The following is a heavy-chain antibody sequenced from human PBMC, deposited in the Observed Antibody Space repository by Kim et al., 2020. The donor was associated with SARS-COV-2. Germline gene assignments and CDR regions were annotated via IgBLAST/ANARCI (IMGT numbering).Heavy chain of an antibody. CDR1: GFTFSDFS. V-gene: IGHV3-11*01. CDR3: ARSYYSTVGT. D-gene: IGHD3-10*01. J-gene: IGHJ4*02. Sequence: GGSLRLSCAASGFTFSDFSMSWIRQAPGKGLEWISYISSSAGTIYYADSVQGRFTISRDNAKNSMYLQMSSRGAEGTAMSYCARSYYSTVGTWGQGTRGT. CDR2: ISSSAGTI.